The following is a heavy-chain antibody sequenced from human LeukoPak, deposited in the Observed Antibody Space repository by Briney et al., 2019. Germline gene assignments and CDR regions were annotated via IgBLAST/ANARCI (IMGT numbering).Heavy chain of an antibody. D-gene: IGHD3-22*01. Sequence: SETLSLTCTVSGDSISSSSSYWGWIRQPPGEGLEWIGSIYYSGSTYYNTSLKSRVTISVDTSKNQFSLKLSSVTAADTAVYYCARDRYYEPLDYWGQGTLVTVST. V-gene: IGHV4-39*07. CDR1: GDSISSSSSY. J-gene: IGHJ4*02. CDR3: ARDRYYEPLDY. CDR2: IYYSGST.